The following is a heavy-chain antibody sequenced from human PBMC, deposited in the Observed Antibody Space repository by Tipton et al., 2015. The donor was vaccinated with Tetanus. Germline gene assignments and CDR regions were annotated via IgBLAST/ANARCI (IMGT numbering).Heavy chain of an antibody. CDR2: IYPGASDA. Sequence: VQLVQSGAEVKKPGESLKISCKGSGYSFTSYSIGWVRQMSGKGLEGMGIIYPGASDAIYSPSFQGRVTISADNSIRTAYVQWSSLKASDTAMYYCARHPSRDAFDIWGQGTMVTVSS. V-gene: IGHV5-51*01. D-gene: IGHD6-6*01. CDR3: ARHPSRDAFDI. CDR1: GYSFTSYS. J-gene: IGHJ3*02.